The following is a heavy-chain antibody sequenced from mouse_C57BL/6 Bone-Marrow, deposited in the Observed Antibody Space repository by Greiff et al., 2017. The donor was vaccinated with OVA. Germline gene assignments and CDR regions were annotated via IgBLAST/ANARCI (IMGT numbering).Heavy chain of an antibody. CDR2: IYPGAGDT. Sequence: QVHVKQSGPELVKPGASVKISCKASGYAFSSSWMNWVKQRPGQGLAWIGRIYPGAGDTNYNGKLKGKATLTADKSSSTAYMQLSSLTSEDSAVYFCATPFDYWGQGTTLTVSS. CDR3: ATPFDY. J-gene: IGHJ2*01. V-gene: IGHV1-82*01. CDR1: GYAFSSSW.